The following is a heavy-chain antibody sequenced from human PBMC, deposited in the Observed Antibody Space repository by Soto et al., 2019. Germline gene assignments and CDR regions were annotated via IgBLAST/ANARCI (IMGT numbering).Heavy chain of an antibody. CDR3: ARDGGVIIPGAIGGGYGRDV. CDR1: GFNFSDYY. V-gene: IGHV3-11*06. CDR2: ISGRNTFT. Sequence: QVQLVESGGGLVKPGGSLRLSCAASGFNFSDYYMSWIRQAPGKGLEWISYISGRNTFTQYADSVKGRFTISRDNAKNSLYLQLNSLTAEDTAVYYSARDGGVIIPGAIGGGYGRDVWGQGTTVTVSS. D-gene: IGHD2-2*02. J-gene: IGHJ6*02.